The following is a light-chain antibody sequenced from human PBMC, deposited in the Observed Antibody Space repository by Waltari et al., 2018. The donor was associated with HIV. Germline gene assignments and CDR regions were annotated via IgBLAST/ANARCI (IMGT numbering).Light chain of an antibody. V-gene: IGKV1-NL1*01. CDR3: QQYFSDPFT. J-gene: IGKJ4*01. CDR2: GAY. Sequence: DIQMTQFPSSLSAPVGDRVTITCRATQDIGNSVSWYQQRPGKVPKLLLYGAYIRNSGVSDRFTGSGSETEYTLTISSLQPEDFAAYYCQQYFSDPFTFGGGTKVEI. CDR1: QDIGNS.